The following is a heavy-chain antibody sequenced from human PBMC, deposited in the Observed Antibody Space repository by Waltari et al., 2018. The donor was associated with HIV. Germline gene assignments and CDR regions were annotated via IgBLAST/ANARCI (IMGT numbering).Heavy chain of an antibody. Sequence: QVQLVQSGAEVKKPGASVKVSCKASGYTLTNYAITWVGRAPGQRLEWMGWSNAGNGDTKNSQGFQGRVTITRDTSASTAYMELSSLRSEDMAVYYCARGRGSYSLDYWGQGTLVTVSS. J-gene: IGHJ4*02. V-gene: IGHV1-3*02. CDR3: ARGRGSYSLDY. CDR2: SNAGNGDT. D-gene: IGHD1-26*01. CDR1: GYTLTNYA.